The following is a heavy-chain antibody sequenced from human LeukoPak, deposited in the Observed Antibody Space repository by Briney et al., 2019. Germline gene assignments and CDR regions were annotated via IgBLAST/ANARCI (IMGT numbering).Heavy chain of an antibody. J-gene: IGHJ4*02. V-gene: IGHV3-74*01. CDR3: GKGPPAGPSKWCVNY. CDR1: GFTFSNYW. Sequence: GGSLRLSCAASGFTFSNYWMHWVRQAPGKGLTWWARIMREGSGTTYADSVKGRFTISSDNAKKTLYLQIDSLRDDGTAGYYCGKGPPAGPSKWCVNYWGEGTLVTVSS. D-gene: IGHD2-15*01. CDR2: IMREGSGT.